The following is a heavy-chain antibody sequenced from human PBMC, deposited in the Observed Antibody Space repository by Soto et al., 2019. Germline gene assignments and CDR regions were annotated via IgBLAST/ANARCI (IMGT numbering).Heavy chain of an antibody. Sequence: ASVKVSCKASGYTFASYGISWVRQAPGQGLEWMAWISAYNGHTNYSQSLQGRVLMTTDASTNTAYMDLRRLRSDDTAVYYCARDSFTAKARVTWACDIWGQGEMVTVSS. CDR3: ARDSFTAKARVTWACDI. CDR2: ISAYNGHT. V-gene: IGHV1-18*01. D-gene: IGHD5-18*01. J-gene: IGHJ3*02. CDR1: GYTFASYG.